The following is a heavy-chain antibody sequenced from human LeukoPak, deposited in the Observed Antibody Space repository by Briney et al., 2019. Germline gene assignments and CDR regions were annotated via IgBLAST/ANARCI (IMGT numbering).Heavy chain of an antibody. V-gene: IGHV3-23*01. CDR3: AKYFYTDYDFRPGRRYFDF. J-gene: IGHJ4*02. CDR1: GFTFSSYA. CDR2: ISGSGGTT. D-gene: IGHD3/OR15-3a*01. Sequence: SGGSPRLSCAASGFTFSSYAMTWVRQAPGKGLEWVSTISGSGGTTFHAYPVTGRFTISRDNSRNTLYLQMNSLRDEDTAMYFCAKYFYTDYDFRPGRRYFDFWGQGTLVAVSS.